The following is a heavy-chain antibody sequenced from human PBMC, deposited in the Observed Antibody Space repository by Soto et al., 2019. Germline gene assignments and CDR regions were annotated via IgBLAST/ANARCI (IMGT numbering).Heavy chain of an antibody. CDR3: ARVIGVATMAGLDYYYYGMDV. D-gene: IGHD5-12*01. CDR2: IWYDGSNK. CDR1: GFTFSSYG. V-gene: IGHV3-33*01. Sequence: PGGSLRLTCAASGFTFSSYGMHWVRQAPGKGLEWVAVIWYDGSNKYYADSVKGRFTISRDNSKNTLYLQMNSLRAEDTAVYYCARVIGVATMAGLDYYYYGMDVWGQGTTVTVSS. J-gene: IGHJ6*02.